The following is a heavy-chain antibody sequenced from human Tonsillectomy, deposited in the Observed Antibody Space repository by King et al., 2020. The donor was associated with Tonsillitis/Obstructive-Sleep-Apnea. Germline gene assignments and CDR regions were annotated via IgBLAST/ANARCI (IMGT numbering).Heavy chain of an antibody. CDR1: GFTFSSYT. CDR3: ARLLGITSAFDY. J-gene: IGHJ4*02. Sequence: VQLVESGGGVVQPGRSLRLSCAASGFTFSSYTMHWVRQAPGKGLEWVAVISYDGSNKYYADSVKGRFTISRDNSKNTLYLQMHSLRAEDTAVYYCARLLGITSAFDYWGQGTLVTVSS. D-gene: IGHD1-14*01. V-gene: IGHV3-30*04. CDR2: ISYDGSNK.